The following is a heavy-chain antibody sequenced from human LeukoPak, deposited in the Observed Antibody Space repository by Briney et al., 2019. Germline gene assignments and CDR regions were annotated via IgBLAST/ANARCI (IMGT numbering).Heavy chain of an antibody. CDR3: ARYPFDY. CDR2: ISNSGSTI. J-gene: IGHJ4*02. Sequence: PGGSLRLSCAASGFAFSDYYMNWIRQAPGKGLEWVSYISNSGSTIYYADSVKGRFTISRDNAKNSLYLQMNSLRAEDMAVYYCARYPFDYWGQGTLVTVSS. CDR1: GFAFSDYY. V-gene: IGHV3-11*01.